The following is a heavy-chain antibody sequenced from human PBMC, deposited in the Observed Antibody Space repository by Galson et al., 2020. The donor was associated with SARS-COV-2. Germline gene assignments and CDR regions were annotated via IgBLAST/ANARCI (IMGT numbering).Heavy chain of an antibody. CDR2: ISGSGGST. J-gene: IGHJ6*02. CDR3: AKPGAGEAAGTRGYYYGMDV. D-gene: IGHD6-13*01. CDR1: GFTFSSSA. Sequence: GGPLRLSCAASGFTFSSSAMSWVRQVPGKGLEWVSAISGSGGSTYYADSVKGRFTISRDNSKNTLHLQMNSLRAEDTAVYYCAKPGAGEAAGTRGYYYGMDVGAPGTTVTVS. V-gene: IGHV3-23*01.